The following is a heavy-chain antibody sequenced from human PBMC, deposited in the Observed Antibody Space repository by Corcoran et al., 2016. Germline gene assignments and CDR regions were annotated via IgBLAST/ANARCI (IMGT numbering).Heavy chain of an antibody. V-gene: IGHV3-30*18. D-gene: IGHD2-8*01. CDR3: AKGIGYCTNGVCGAFDI. J-gene: IGHJ3*02. CDR2: ISYDGSNK. Sequence: QVQLVESGGGVVQPGRSLRLSCAASGFTFSSYGMHWVRQAPGKGLEWVAVISYDGSNKYYADSVKGRFTISRDNSKNTLYLQMNSLRAEDRAVYYCAKGIGYCTNGVCGAFDIWGQGTMVTVSS. CDR1: GFTFSSYG.